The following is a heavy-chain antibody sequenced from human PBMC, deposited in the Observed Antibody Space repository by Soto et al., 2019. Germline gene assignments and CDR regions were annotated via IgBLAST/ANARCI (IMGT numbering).Heavy chain of an antibody. V-gene: IGHV3-15*07. J-gene: IGHJ6*02. CDR3: TTDLWGVVVAATHPDSYYYGMDV. CDR1: GFTFSNAW. D-gene: IGHD2-15*01. Sequence: GGSLRLSCAASGFTFSNAWMNWVRQAPGKGLEWVGRIKSKTDGGTTDYAAPVKGRFTISRDDSKNTLYLQMNSLKTEDTAVYYCTTDLWGVVVAATHPDSYYYGMDVWGQGTTVTVSS. CDR2: IKSKTDGGTT.